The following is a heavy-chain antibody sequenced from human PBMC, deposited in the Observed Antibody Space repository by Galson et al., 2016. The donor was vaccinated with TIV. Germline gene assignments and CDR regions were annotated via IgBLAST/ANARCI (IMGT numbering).Heavy chain of an antibody. CDR1: GLSVTINY. Sequence: SLRLSCAASGLSVTINYMTWVRQAPGKGLEWVSLISDGGRTYYPDSVKGRFTISRDNSKNTLYFQMNSLRFEDTAVYYCARDRVVDATYYYYYFGMDVWGQGTAVTVSS. CDR2: ISDGGRT. D-gene: IGHD2-21*01. J-gene: IGHJ6*02. V-gene: IGHV3-66*02. CDR3: ARDRVVDATYYYYYFGMDV.